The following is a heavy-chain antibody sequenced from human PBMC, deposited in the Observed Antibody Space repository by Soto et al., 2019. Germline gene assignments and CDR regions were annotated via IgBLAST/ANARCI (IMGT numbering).Heavy chain of an antibody. CDR2: INHSGST. V-gene: IGHV4-34*01. CDR3: ARGPLYPTTARIRGWFDP. Sequence: SETLSLTCAVYGGSFSGYYWSWIRQPPGKGLEWIGEINHSGSTNYNPSLKSRVTISVDTSKNQFSLKLSSVTAADTAVYYCARGPLYPTTARIRGWFDPWGQGTLVTVSS. D-gene: IGHD2-2*02. J-gene: IGHJ5*02. CDR1: GGSFSGYY.